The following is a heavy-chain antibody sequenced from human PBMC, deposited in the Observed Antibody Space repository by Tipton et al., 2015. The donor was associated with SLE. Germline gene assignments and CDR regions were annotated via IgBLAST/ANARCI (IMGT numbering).Heavy chain of an antibody. CDR2: IFYSGST. CDR3: ARQLGWGDPFASDY. D-gene: IGHD2-21*02. CDR1: GSSITSSSHY. Sequence: TLSLTCSISGSSITSSSHYWGWIRQPPGKGLEWIGSIFYSGSTYYNPSLKSRVTISVDTSKNHFSLKLTSVTAADTAVYYCARQLGWGDPFASDYWGQGTLVTVSP. V-gene: IGHV4-39*01. J-gene: IGHJ4*02.